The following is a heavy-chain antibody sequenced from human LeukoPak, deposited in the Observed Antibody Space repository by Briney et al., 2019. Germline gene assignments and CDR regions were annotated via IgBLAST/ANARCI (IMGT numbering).Heavy chain of an antibody. Sequence: SVKVSCKASGGTFSSYAISWVRQAPGQGLEWMGGIIPIFGTANYAQKFQGRVTITTDESTGTAYMELSSLRSEDTAVYYCVRDPTSGYSSGGDYWGQGTLVTVYS. D-gene: IGHD6-19*01. CDR2: IIPIFGTA. J-gene: IGHJ4*02. V-gene: IGHV1-69*05. CDR3: VRDPTSGYSSGGDY. CDR1: GGTFSSYA.